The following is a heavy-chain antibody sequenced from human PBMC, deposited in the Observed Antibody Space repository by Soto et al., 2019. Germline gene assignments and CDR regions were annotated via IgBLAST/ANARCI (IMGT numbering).Heavy chain of an antibody. CDR2: IYYSGST. D-gene: IGHD5-18*01. Sequence: SETLSLTCTVSAGSMSSGDYYWSWIRQPPEKGLDWIGYIYYSGSTNYNLSLKSRDTISVGTSKNQFSMRLSSVTAALTAVYYCARAEDTAMVYYYGINVCGQGTTVTF. V-gene: IGHV4-61*08. J-gene: IGHJ6*02. CDR1: AGSMSSGDYY. CDR3: ARAEDTAMVYYYGINV.